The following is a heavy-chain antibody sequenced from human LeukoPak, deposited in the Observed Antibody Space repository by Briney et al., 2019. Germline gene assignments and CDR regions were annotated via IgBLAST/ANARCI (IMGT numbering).Heavy chain of an antibody. CDR2: ISGSGSST. D-gene: IGHD3-3*01. CDR3: AKQYDFWSGPDY. V-gene: IGHV3-23*01. CDR1: GFTLSGYA. J-gene: IGHJ4*02. Sequence: GGSLRLSCAAPGFTLSGYAMKWVRQAPGKGRGRVSAISGSGSSTYYADSVKGRFTISRDNSKNTLYLQMNSLRVEDTAVYYCAKQYDFWSGPDYWGQGTLVTVSS.